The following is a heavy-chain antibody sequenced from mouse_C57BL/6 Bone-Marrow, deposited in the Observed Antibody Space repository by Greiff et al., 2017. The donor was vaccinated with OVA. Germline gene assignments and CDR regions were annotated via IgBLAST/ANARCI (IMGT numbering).Heavy chain of an antibody. Sequence: QVQLQQPGAELVKPGASVKLSCKASGYTFTSYWMQWVKQRPGQGLEWIGEIDPSDSYTNYNQKFKGKATLTVDTSSSTAYMQLSSLTSEVSAVYYCARERWLLGFAYWGQGTLVTVSA. J-gene: IGHJ3*01. CDR1: GYTFTSYW. V-gene: IGHV1-50*01. CDR2: IDPSDSYT. CDR3: ARERWLLGFAY. D-gene: IGHD2-3*01.